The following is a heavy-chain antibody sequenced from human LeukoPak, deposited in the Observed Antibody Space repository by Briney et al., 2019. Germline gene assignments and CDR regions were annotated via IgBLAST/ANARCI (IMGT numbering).Heavy chain of an antibody. D-gene: IGHD3-10*01. CDR2: ISAYNGNT. CDR3: ARDSVDGSGTYYNDSPDY. Sequence: GASVKVSCKASGYTFTIYGITWVRQAPGQGLEWMAWISAYNGNTDYAQNLRGRVTMTTDTSTSTAYMEWRSLRSDDTAVYCCARDSVDGSGTYYNDSPDYWGQGTLVTVSS. J-gene: IGHJ4*02. CDR1: GYTFTIYG. V-gene: IGHV1-18*01.